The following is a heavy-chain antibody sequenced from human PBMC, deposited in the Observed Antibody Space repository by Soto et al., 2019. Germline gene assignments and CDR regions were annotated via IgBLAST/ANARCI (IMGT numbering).Heavy chain of an antibody. CDR3: ARGSDGVWNWFDP. D-gene: IGHD2-21*02. V-gene: IGHV4-30-2*01. J-gene: IGHJ5*02. CDR2: IYNSGNT. Sequence: TLSLTCAFSGGSISSGFYSWSWIRQPPGQGLEWIGYIYNSGNTYYNPSLMSRVTISVDRSQNHFSLKLTSVTAADTAVYYCARGSDGVWNWFDPWGQGTQVTVSS. CDR1: GGSISSGFYS.